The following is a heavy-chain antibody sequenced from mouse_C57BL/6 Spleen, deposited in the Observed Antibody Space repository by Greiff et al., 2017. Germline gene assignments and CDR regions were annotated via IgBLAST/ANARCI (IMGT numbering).Heavy chain of an antibody. V-gene: IGHV1-64*01. CDR1: GYTFTSYW. Sequence: VQLQQPGAELVKPGASVKLSCKASGYTFTSYWMHWVKQRPGQGLEWIGMIHPNSGSTNYNEKFKSKATLTVDKSSSTAYMQLSSLTSEDSAVYYCARWEGYGSSSAWFAYWGQGTLVTVSA. D-gene: IGHD1-1*01. J-gene: IGHJ3*01. CDR3: ARWEGYGSSSAWFAY. CDR2: IHPNSGST.